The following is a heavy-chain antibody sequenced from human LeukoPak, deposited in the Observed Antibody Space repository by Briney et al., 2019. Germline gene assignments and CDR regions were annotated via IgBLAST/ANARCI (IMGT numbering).Heavy chain of an antibody. V-gene: IGHV4-59*01. CDR2: IYYSGST. CDR1: GGSISSYY. Sequence: SETLSLTCTVSGGSISSYYWSWIRQPPGKGLEWIGYIYYSGSTNYNPSLKSRVTISVDTSKNQFSLKLGSVTAADTAVYYCARMGGYGSGSFDYWGQGTLVTVSS. CDR3: ARMGGYGSGSFDY. J-gene: IGHJ4*02. D-gene: IGHD3-10*01.